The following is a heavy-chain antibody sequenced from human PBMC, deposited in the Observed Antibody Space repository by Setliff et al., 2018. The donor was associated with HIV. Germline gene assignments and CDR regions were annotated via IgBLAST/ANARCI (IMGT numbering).Heavy chain of an antibody. Sequence: SETLSLTCSVSGGSISNFYWSWIRQPPGKGLEWVGHIYSTGDTNYNPSLKSRVTISVDTSKNQFSLNLTSVTAADTAVYYCARGIYRPWGGYSAFATDAFETWGQGTLVTVSS. CDR3: ARGIYRPWGGYSAFATDAFET. CDR2: IYSTGDT. J-gene: IGHJ3*02. D-gene: IGHD5-12*01. CDR1: GGSISNFY. V-gene: IGHV4-59*12.